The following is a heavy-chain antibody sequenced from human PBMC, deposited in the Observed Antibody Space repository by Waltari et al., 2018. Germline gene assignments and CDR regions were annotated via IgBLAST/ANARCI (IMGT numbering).Heavy chain of an antibody. V-gene: IGHV4-38-2*01. CDR3: ARSTVKDAFDI. Sequence: QVQLQESGPGLVKPSETLSLTCSVSGYSISSRYYCGWIRQPPGKGLEWIGSIYHSGSTYYNPSLKSRVTISVDTSKNQFSLKLSSVTAADTAVYYCARSTVKDAFDIWGQGTMVTVSS. CDR2: IYHSGST. CDR1: GYSISSRYY. J-gene: IGHJ3*02. D-gene: IGHD4-4*01.